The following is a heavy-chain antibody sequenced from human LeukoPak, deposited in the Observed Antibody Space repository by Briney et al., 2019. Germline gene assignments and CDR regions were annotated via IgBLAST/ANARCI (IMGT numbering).Heavy chain of an antibody. CDR1: GFTFSSYA. D-gene: IGHD4-17*01. CDR2: ISYDGSNK. CDR3: AREESQAYGDYVGCFDY. Sequence: PGGSLRLSCAASGFTFSSYAMHWVRQAPGKGLEWVAVISYDGSNKYYADSVKGRFIISRDNSKNTLYLQMNSLRAEDTAVYYCAREESQAYGDYVGCFDYWGQGTLVTVSS. V-gene: IGHV3-30-3*01. J-gene: IGHJ4*02.